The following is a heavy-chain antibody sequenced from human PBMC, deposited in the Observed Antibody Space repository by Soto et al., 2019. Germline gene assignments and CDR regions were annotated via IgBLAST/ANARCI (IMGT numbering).Heavy chain of an antibody. Sequence: ASVKGSCKASGYTLTGYYMHWVRQAPGQGLEWMGWINPNSGGTNYAQKFQGWVNMTRDTSISTAYMELSRLRSDDTALYYCARSTGTTPYYYYYGMDVWGQGTTVTVSS. CDR2: INPNSGGT. D-gene: IGHD1-1*01. CDR3: ARSTGTTPYYYYYGMDV. CDR1: GYTLTGYY. V-gene: IGHV1-2*04. J-gene: IGHJ6*02.